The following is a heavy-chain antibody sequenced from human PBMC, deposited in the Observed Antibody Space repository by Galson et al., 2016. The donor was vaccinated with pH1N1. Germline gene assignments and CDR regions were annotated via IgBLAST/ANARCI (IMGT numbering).Heavy chain of an antibody. V-gene: IGHV2-70*04. Sequence: PALVKPTQTLKLTCTFSGFSLRTFGVRVSWIRQSPGKALEWLARIDWVDAKFYSPTLKTRLTISKETTKDQVVLTMTNMDPVDTGTYYCPRTGVAFGGRYYYGMDVWGQGTTVTVSS. CDR2: IDWVDAK. D-gene: IGHD3-10*01. CDR3: PRTGVAFGGRYYYGMDV. CDR1: GFSLRTFGVR. J-gene: IGHJ6*02.